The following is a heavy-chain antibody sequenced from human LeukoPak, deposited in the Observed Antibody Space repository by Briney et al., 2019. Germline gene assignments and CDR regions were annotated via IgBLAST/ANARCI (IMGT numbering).Heavy chain of an antibody. CDR2: IGIRGDT. Sequence: GGSLRLSCVASGFNFIDYDMHWVRQVIGKGLEWVSAIGIRGDTHYSGSVKGRFTISRENAEGSLYLQMNSLRAEDTAVYYCARGGIQVSGIDEFDYWGQGTLVTVSS. D-gene: IGHD6-19*01. V-gene: IGHV3-13*01. J-gene: IGHJ4*02. CDR3: ARGGIQVSGIDEFDY. CDR1: GFNFIDYD.